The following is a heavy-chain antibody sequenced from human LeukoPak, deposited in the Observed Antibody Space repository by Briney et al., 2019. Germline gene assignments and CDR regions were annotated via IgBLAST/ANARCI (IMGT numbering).Heavy chain of an antibody. Sequence: SETLSLTCGVSGYSISRGYYWAWIRPPPGKGLEWIGTIYHIGSTYYNPSLESRVTISVDTSKSEFSLNLNSVTAADTAVYYCARAGWIITSGIDYWGQGALVTVSS. CDR3: ARAGWIITSGIDY. CDR2: IYHIGST. CDR1: GYSISRGYY. J-gene: IGHJ4*02. D-gene: IGHD1-20*01. V-gene: IGHV4-38-2*01.